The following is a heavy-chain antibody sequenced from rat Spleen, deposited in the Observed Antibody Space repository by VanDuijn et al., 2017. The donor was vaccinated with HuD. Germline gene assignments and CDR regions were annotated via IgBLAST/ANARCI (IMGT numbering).Heavy chain of an antibody. CDR2: ISYSGST. CDR3: ARYSKLPGYQGWFAY. D-gene: IGHD1-4*01. Sequence: EVQLQESGPGLVKPSQSLSLTCSVTGYSITSNYWGWIRKFPGNKMEWMGYISYSGSTSYNPSLKSRISITRDTSKNQFFLQLNSVTTEDTATYYCARYSKLPGYQGWFAYWGQGTLVTVSS. CDR1: GYSITSNY. V-gene: IGHV3-1*01. J-gene: IGHJ3*01.